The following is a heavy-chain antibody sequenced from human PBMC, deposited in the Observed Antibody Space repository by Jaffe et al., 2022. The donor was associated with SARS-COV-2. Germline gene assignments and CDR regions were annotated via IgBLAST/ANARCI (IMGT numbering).Heavy chain of an antibody. J-gene: IGHJ6*02. CDR1: GFTFDDYA. Sequence: EVQLVESGGGLVQPGRSLRLSCAASGFTFDDYAMHWVRQAPGKGLEWVSGISWNSGSIGYADSVKGRFTISRDNAKNSLYLQMNSLRAEDTALYYCAKDRPVAGKKYYYYGMDVWGQGTTVTVSS. CDR3: AKDRPVAGKKYYYYGMDV. CDR2: ISWNSGSI. D-gene: IGHD6-19*01. V-gene: IGHV3-9*01.